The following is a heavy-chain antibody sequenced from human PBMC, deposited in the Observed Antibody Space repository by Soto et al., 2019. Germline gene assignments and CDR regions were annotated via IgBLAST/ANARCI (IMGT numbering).Heavy chain of an antibody. CDR3: ARGNYYGSGTLRFDP. CDR2: VYYSDTT. Sequence: QVQLQESGPGLVKPSETLSLTCTVSGGPISSGDHYWSWIRQAPGKGLEWIGYVYYSDTTSYSPSLKGRVTMSLDTSKNQFSLKLNSVTAADAAVYFCARGNYYGSGTLRFDPWGQGTLVTVSS. D-gene: IGHD3-10*01. CDR1: GGPISSGDHY. J-gene: IGHJ5*02. V-gene: IGHV4-30-4*01.